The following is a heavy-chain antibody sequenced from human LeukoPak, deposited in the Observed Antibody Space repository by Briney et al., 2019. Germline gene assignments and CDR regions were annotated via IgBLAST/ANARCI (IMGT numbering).Heavy chain of an antibody. D-gene: IGHD2-21*02. V-gene: IGHV3-11*01. J-gene: IGHJ4*02. Sequence: GGSLRLSCAASGFTFSDYYMSWIRQAPGKGLEWVSYISSSGSTIYYADSVKGRFTISRDNAKNSLYLQMNSLRAEDTAVYYCARAEYCGGDCYYRGDQTAFDCWGQGTLVTVSS. CDR2: ISSSGSTI. CDR1: GFTFSDYY. CDR3: ARAEYCGGDCYYRGDQTAFDC.